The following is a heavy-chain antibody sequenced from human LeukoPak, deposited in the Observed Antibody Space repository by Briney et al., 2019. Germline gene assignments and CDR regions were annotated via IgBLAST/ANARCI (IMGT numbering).Heavy chain of an antibody. J-gene: IGHJ4*02. CDR3: ARKFTVVTAMFDY. CDR1: GGSFSGYY. CDR2: INHSGST. Sequence: SETLSLTCAVYGGSFSGYYWSLIRQPPGKGLEWIGEINHSGSTNYNPSLKSRVTISVDTSKNQFSLKLSSVTAADTAVYYCARKFTVVTAMFDYWGQGTLVTVSS. D-gene: IGHD2-15*01. V-gene: IGHV4-34*01.